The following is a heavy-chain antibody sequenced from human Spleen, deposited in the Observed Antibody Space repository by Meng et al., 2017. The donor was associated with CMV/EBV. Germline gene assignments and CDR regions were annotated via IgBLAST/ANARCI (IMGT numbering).Heavy chain of an antibody. CDR1: GFTFSNYG. CDR3: AKGWKWGNGYYASDY. V-gene: IGHV3-30*02. Sequence: GESLKISCAASGFTFSNYGIHWVRQAPDKGLEWVAFIRYDGSNEYYTDSVKGRFTISRDTSRNTVFLQMDSLRAEDTAVYYCAKGWKWGNGYYASDYWDQGTLVTVSS. D-gene: IGHD3-3*01. CDR2: IRYDGSNE. J-gene: IGHJ4*02.